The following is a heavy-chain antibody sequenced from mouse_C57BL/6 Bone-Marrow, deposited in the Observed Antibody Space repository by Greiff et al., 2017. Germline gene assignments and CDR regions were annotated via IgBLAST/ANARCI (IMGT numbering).Heavy chain of an antibody. CDR2: IWTGGGT. CDR3: ARTIYDGYYGWFAY. D-gene: IGHD2-3*01. V-gene: IGHV2-9-1*01. Sequence: VQLQESGPGLVAPSQSLSITCTVSGFSLTSYAISWVRQPPGKGLEWLGVIWTGGGTNYNSALKSRLSISKDNSKSQVFLKMNSLQTDDTARYYCARTIYDGYYGWFAYWGQGTLVTVSA. CDR1: GFSLTSYA. J-gene: IGHJ3*01.